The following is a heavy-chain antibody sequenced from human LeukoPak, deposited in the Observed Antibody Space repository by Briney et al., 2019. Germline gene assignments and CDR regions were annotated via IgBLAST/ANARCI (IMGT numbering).Heavy chain of an antibody. D-gene: IGHD6-13*01. CDR3: ASRIATAGSVDY. CDR1: GFTVSSNY. CDR2: IYSSGST. V-gene: IGHV3-53*01. Sequence: GGSLRLSCAASGFTVSSNYMSWVRQAPGKGLEWVSVIYSSGSTYYADSVKGRFTTSRDNSKNTLHLQMNTLRAEDTAVYYCASRIATAGSVDYWGQGTLVTVSS. J-gene: IGHJ4*02.